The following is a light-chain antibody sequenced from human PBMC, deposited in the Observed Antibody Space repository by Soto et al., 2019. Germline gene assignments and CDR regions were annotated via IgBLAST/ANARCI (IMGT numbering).Light chain of an antibody. V-gene: IGKV3D-15*01. J-gene: IGKJ2*01. Sequence: IVVTQSPATLSVSPGERVTLSCRASQSVGSNLAWYQQRPGQAPRLLIYDASTRATGIPDRFSGGGSGTEFTLSISRLEPEDFAVYYCQQYVMPPFTFGRGTKVEIK. CDR1: QSVGSN. CDR3: QQYVMPPFT. CDR2: DAS.